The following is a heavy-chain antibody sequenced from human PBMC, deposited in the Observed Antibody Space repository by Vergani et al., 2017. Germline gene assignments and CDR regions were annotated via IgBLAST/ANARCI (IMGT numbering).Heavy chain of an antibody. CDR2: INAGNGNT. V-gene: IGHV1-3*01. Sequence: QVQLVQSGAEVKKPGASVKVSCKASGYTFTSYAMHWVRQAPGQRLEWMGWINAGNGNTKYSQKFQGRVTITRDTSASTAYMELSSLRSDDTDVYYCARGGPTYYYGSGSYLGAFDIWGQGTMVTVSS. D-gene: IGHD3-10*01. J-gene: IGHJ3*02. CDR3: ARGGPTYYYGSGSYLGAFDI. CDR1: GYTFTSYA.